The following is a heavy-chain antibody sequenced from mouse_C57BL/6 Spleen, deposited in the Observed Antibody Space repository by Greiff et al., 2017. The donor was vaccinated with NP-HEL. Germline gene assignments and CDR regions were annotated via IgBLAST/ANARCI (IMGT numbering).Heavy chain of an antibody. CDR3: ARGWGYFDY. Sequence: EVQLQESGPGLVKPSQSLSLTCSVTGYSITSGYYWNWIRQFPGNKLEWMGYISYDGSNNYNPSLNNRISITRDTSKNQFFLKLNSVTTEDTATYYCARGWGYFDYWGQGTTLTVSS. J-gene: IGHJ2*01. V-gene: IGHV3-6*01. CDR2: ISYDGSN. CDR1: GYSITSGYY. D-gene: IGHD2-3*01.